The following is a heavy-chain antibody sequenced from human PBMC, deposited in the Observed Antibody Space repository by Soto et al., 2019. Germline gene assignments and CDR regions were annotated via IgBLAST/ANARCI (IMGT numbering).Heavy chain of an antibody. CDR2: MNPNSDNT. Sequence: ASVKVSCKASGYTFTSYDINWVRQATGQGLEWMGWMNPNSDNTGYAQKFQGRVTVTRNTSISTAYMELSSLRSEDTAVYYCARKLSNTSGWYAFDYWGQGTLVTVSS. J-gene: IGHJ4*02. V-gene: IGHV1-8*01. CDR1: GYTFTSYD. CDR3: ARKLSNTSGWYAFDY. D-gene: IGHD6-19*01.